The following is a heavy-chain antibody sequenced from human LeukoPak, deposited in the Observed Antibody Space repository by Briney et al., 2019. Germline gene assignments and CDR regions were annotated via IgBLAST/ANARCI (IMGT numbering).Heavy chain of an antibody. D-gene: IGHD6-19*01. Sequence: GGSLRLSCAASGFIFTNYAMSWARQAPGKGLEWVSAVVGGGHTTFHADSVKGRFSISRDNSKNTVYLQMNSLRGEDTAVYYCAKARLSTGWAYNDYWGQGTPVTVSS. CDR1: GFIFTNYA. J-gene: IGHJ4*02. CDR3: AKARLSTGWAYNDY. V-gene: IGHV3-23*01. CDR2: VVGGGHTT.